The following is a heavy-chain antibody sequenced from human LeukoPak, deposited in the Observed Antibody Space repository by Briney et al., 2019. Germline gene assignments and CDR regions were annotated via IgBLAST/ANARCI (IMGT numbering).Heavy chain of an antibody. CDR1: GYTFTGSY. Sequence: VASVKVSCKASGYTFTGSYIHWVRQAPGQGLEWVGWISPNSGGTNYAQKFQGRVTMTRDTSISTAYMELSRLRSDDTAVYYCARGSTGWYPPDYWGQGTLVTVSS. V-gene: IGHV1-2*02. CDR3: ARGSTGWYPPDY. J-gene: IGHJ4*02. CDR2: ISPNSGGT. D-gene: IGHD6-19*01.